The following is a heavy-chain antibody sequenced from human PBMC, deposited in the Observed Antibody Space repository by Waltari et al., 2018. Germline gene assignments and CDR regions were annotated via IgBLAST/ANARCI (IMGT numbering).Heavy chain of an antibody. Sequence: QVQLVQSGAEVKKPGASVKVSCKASGYTFTGYYMHWVRQAPGQGLEWMGRFNPNSGGTNYAQKFQGRFTRTRDTSISTAYMELSRLRSDDTAVYYCARKVAAAGTASDAFDIWGQGTMVTVSS. CDR2: FNPNSGGT. CDR3: ARKVAAAGTASDAFDI. V-gene: IGHV1-2*06. D-gene: IGHD6-13*01. CDR1: GYTFTGYY. J-gene: IGHJ3*02.